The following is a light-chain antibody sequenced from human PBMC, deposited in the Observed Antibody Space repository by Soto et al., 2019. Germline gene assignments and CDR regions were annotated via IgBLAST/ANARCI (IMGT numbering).Light chain of an antibody. CDR3: QQYYSVVT. V-gene: IGKV4-1*01. J-gene: IGKJ1*01. CDR2: WAS. CDR1: ESILYSTKNKNY. Sequence: VVMTQSPDSLAVSLGESATINCKSSESILYSTKNKNYLAWYQQKPGQPPKLLISWASTRESGVADRLSGSGSGTDFTLTINSLQAEDVAVYYRQQYYSVVTFAQGTK.